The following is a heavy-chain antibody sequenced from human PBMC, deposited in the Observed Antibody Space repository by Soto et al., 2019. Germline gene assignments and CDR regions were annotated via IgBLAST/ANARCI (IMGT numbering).Heavy chain of an antibody. Sequence: SETLSRTCTVSGDSMTSCDYPWSWIRQPPGKGLEWLGYIYRTGNTHYSPSLKSRVSISQARSKNQFSLELTSVTAADTAVYYCSRGDYQYSIDYWGQGTLVIVSS. CDR2: IYRTGNT. D-gene: IGHD2-2*01. V-gene: IGHV4-30-2*01. J-gene: IGHJ4*02. CDR1: GDSMTSCDYP. CDR3: SRGDYQYSIDY.